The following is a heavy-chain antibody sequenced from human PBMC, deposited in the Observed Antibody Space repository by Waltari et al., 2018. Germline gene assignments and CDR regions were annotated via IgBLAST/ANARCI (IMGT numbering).Heavy chain of an antibody. Sequence: QVQLVQSGAEVKKPGASVKVSCKASGYTFTGYYMHWVRQAPGQGLEWMGWINPNSGGTNYAQKFQGRVTMTRDTSISTAYMELSRLRSDDTAVYYCASDDYGGNSGWAYGMDVWGQGTTVTVSS. J-gene: IGHJ6*02. V-gene: IGHV1-2*02. D-gene: IGHD4-17*01. CDR3: ASDDYGGNSGWAYGMDV. CDR1: GYTFTGYY. CDR2: INPNSGGT.